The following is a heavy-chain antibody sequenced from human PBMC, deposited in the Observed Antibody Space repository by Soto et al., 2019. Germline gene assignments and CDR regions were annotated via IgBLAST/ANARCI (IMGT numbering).Heavy chain of an antibody. Sequence: GGSLRLSCAASGFTFSSYGMHWVRQAPGKGLEWMAVISYDGSNKYYADSVKGRFTISRDNSKNTLYLQMNSLRAEDTAVYYCAKVGATIFGVVIHYYYYYGMDVWGQGTTVTVSS. CDR2: ISYDGSNK. CDR3: AKVGATIFGVVIHYYYYYGMDV. J-gene: IGHJ6*02. D-gene: IGHD3-3*01. CDR1: GFTFSSYG. V-gene: IGHV3-30*18.